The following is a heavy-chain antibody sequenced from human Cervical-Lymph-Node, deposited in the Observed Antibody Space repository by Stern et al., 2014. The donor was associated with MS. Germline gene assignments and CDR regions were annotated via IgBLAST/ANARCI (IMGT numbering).Heavy chain of an antibody. D-gene: IGHD6-6*01. V-gene: IGHV1-18*01. CDR2: INVYNGDT. Sequence: QVQLVQSGAEVKKPGASVKVSCKASGYTFTTYAISWVRLAPGQGLEWMGWINVYNGDTNYAQNLQGRVTMTTDTSTRTAYMELRSLRSDDTAVYHCARGRVSYSSSSSLDNWGQGTLVTVSS. CDR3: ARGRVSYSSSSSLDN. J-gene: IGHJ4*02. CDR1: GYTFTTYA.